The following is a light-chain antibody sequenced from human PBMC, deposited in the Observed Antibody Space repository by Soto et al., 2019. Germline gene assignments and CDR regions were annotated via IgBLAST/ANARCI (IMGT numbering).Light chain of an antibody. V-gene: IGKV1-8*01. CDR1: HDITSS. CDR3: QHYYSSPPT. J-gene: IGKJ1*01. CDR2: GAS. Sequence: AIRMTQFPSSFSASIGDRVTITCRASHDITSSLAWYQHIQGRAPKLLISGASNLQFGVPSRFSGSGSGTDFTLTISSIQSEDFATYYCQHYYSSPPTFGQGTRVEMK.